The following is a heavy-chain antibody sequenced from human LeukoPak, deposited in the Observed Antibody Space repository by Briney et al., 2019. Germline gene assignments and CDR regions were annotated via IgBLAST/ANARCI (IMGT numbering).Heavy chain of an antibody. CDR1: GFTFSGSA. Sequence: GGSLRLSCAASGFTFSGSAMHWVRQASGKGLEWVGRIRSKANSYATAYAASVKGRFTISRDDSKNTAYLQINSLKTEDTAVYYCTSPMATGDYWGQGTLVTVSS. CDR2: IRSKANSYAT. D-gene: IGHD5-24*01. V-gene: IGHV3-73*01. CDR3: TSPMATGDY. J-gene: IGHJ4*02.